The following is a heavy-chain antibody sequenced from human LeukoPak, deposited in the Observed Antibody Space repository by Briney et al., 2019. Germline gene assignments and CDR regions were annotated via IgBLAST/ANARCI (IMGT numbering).Heavy chain of an antibody. CDR2: ISYSGST. V-gene: IGHV4-30-4*08. CDR3: ARRAPYCSSTSCYPGY. J-gene: IGHJ4*02. Sequence: SETLSLTCTVSGGSISRGHYYWSWIRQPPGKGLEWIGYISYSGSTYYNPSLKSRVTISVDTSKNQFSLKLSSVTAADTAVYYCARRAPYCSSTSCYPGYWGQGTLVTVSS. D-gene: IGHD2-2*01. CDR1: GGSISRGHYY.